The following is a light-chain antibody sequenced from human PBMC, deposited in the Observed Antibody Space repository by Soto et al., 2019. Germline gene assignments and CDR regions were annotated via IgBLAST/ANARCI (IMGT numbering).Light chain of an antibody. CDR2: GAS. Sequence: EIVVTQSPTTLSVSPGERAALSCRASQSVSSNLAWYQQKPGQAPRLLIYGASTRATGIPDRFSGGGSGTDFTLTISRLEPEDFAVYFCHQYGDSPQTFGQGTKVDI. CDR3: HQYGDSPQT. J-gene: IGKJ1*01. V-gene: IGKV3-20*01. CDR1: QSVSSN.